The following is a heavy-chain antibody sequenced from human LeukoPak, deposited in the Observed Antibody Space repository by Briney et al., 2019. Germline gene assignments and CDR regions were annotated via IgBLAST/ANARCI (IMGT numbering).Heavy chain of an antibody. J-gene: IGHJ6*03. CDR3: ARGEIAAAGSYYYYYYMDV. CDR1: GGTFSSYA. V-gene: IGHV1-69*01. CDR2: IIPIFGTA. D-gene: IGHD6-13*01. Sequence: SVKVSCKASGGTFSSYAISWVRQAPGQGLEWMGGIIPIFGTANYAQKFQGRVTITADESTSTGCMELSSLRSEDTAVYYCARGEIAAAGSYYYYYYMDVWGKGTTVTVSS.